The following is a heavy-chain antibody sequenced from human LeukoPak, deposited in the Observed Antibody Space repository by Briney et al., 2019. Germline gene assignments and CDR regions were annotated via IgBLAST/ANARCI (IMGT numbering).Heavy chain of an antibody. Sequence: SETLSLTCAVYGYSLCSGHYGGWTRQPPGKGGEWIASIYHSGSNYYNPSLKTRVTISIDTSKNQFSLKLSSVTAADTAVYYCARTVDTVATADAFDIWGQGTMVTVSS. V-gene: IGHV4-38-2*01. J-gene: IGHJ3*02. D-gene: IGHD5-12*01. CDR2: IYHSGSN. CDR3: ARTVDTVATADAFDI. CDR1: GYSLCSGHY.